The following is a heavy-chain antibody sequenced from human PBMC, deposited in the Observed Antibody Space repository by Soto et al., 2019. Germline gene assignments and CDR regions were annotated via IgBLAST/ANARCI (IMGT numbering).Heavy chain of an antibody. Sequence: QPGGSLRLSCAASGFTFSSYWMSWVRQAPGKGLEWVANIKEKGGEKDSVGSVKGRFAISRDNAKNSLYLQMNSLRAEDTAVYYCARDHYCSSTTCYGPAFDVWGQGTMVTVSS. CDR3: ARDHYCSSTTCYGPAFDV. D-gene: IGHD2-2*01. CDR2: IKEKGGEK. CDR1: GFTFSSYW. J-gene: IGHJ3*01. V-gene: IGHV3-7*01.